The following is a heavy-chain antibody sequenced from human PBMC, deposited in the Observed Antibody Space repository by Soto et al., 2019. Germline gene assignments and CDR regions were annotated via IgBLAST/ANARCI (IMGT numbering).Heavy chain of an antibody. CDR1: GFTFSSYS. D-gene: IGHD5-18*01. V-gene: IGHV3-21*01. Sequence: GSLRLSCAASGFTFSSYSMNWVRQAPGKGLEWVSSISSSSSYIYYADSVKGRFTISRDNAKNSLYLQMNSLRADYTAVYYCARDQPGYSYGYGLGYWGQGTLVTVSS. J-gene: IGHJ4*02. CDR2: ISSSSSYI. CDR3: ARDQPGYSYGYGLGY.